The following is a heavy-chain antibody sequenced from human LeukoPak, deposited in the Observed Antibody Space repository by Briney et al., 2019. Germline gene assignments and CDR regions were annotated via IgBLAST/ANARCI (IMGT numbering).Heavy chain of an antibody. D-gene: IGHD6-19*01. CDR1: GFTFSSYA. CDR3: ARTGIAVAGSFDY. Sequence: GSLRLSCAASGFTFSSYAMSWVRQAPGKGLEWVSAISGSGGSTYYADSVKGRFTISGDNSKNTLYLQMNSLRAEDTAVYYCARTGIAVAGSFDYWGQGTLVTVSS. CDR2: ISGSGGST. V-gene: IGHV3-23*01. J-gene: IGHJ4*02.